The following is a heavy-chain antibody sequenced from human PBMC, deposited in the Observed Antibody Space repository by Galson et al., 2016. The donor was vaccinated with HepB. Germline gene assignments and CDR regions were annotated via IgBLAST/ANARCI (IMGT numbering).Heavy chain of an antibody. CDR3: VRDQGNGDTLIKHGGFDV. CDR2: ISTYNSNT. J-gene: IGHJ3*01. Sequence: SVKVSCKASGYTFTGYGISWVRQAPGQGLEWMGWISTYNSNTKYEQKLQGRVTMTTDTSTSTGYMVLRNLRFDDTAMYYCVRDQGNGDTLIKHGGFDVWGQGTLVTVSS. V-gene: IGHV1-18*04. D-gene: IGHD4-17*01. CDR1: GYTFTGYG.